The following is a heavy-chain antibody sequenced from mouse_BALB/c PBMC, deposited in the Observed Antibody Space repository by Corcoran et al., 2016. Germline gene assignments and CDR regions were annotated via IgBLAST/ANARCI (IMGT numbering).Heavy chain of an antibody. J-gene: IGHJ2*01. Sequence: QIQLVQSGPELKKPGETVRISCKASGYTFTTAGMQWVQKMPGKGLKWIGWINTHSGVPKYAEDFKGRLAFSLETSASTAYLQISNLKNEDTATYFCARSDGYYYFDYWGQGTTLTVSS. V-gene: IGHV9-4*02. CDR2: INTHSGVP. CDR3: ARSDGYYYFDY. D-gene: IGHD2-3*01. CDR1: GYTFTTAG.